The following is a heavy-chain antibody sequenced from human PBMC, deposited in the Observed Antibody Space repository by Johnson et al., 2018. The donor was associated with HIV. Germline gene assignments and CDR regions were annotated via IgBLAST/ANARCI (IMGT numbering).Heavy chain of an antibody. V-gene: IGHV3-20*04. CDR1: GFTFDNYG. J-gene: IGHJ3*01. Sequence: VQLVESGGGLVKPGGSLRLSCAASGFTFDNYGMSWVRQAPGKGLEWVSGITGNGGSTGYADSVKGRFTISSDNSSNNRYLQMSSLRAEDTAVYYCARGRPRWEPLWGGAFDFWGQGTMVTVSS. D-gene: IGHD1-26*01. CDR3: ARGRPRWEPLWGGAFDF. CDR2: ITGNGGST.